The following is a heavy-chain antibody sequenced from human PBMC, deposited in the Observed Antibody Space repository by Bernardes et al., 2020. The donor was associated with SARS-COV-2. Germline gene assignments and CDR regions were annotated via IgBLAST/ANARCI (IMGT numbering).Heavy chain of an antibody. J-gene: IGHJ4*02. D-gene: IGHD4-17*01. CDR3: ARHLQDYGDCDH. CDR1: GGSISSWDYF. CDR2: ISYSGTT. V-gene: IGHV4-39*01. Sequence: SETLSLTCTVSGGSISSWDYFWGWIRQSPGKGLEWIGSISYSGTTYYNPSLKSRVTISEDTPKNQFSLNLSSVTAADTAVYYCARHLQDYGDCDHWGQGTLVTVSS.